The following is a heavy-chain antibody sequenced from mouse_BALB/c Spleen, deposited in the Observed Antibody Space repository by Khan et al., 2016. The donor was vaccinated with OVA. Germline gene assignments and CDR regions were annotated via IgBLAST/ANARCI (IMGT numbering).Heavy chain of an antibody. J-gene: IGHJ3*01. D-gene: IGHD2-14*01. CDR1: GYSFTVYY. CDR3: AGGYEFFAH. CDR2: VNPNNGDT. V-gene: IGHV1-26*01. Sequence: EVQLQQSGPDLVKPGASVKISCKASGYSFTVYYMIWVKQSHGKSPEWIGRVNPNNGDTNYNQKFKDKAILTVDKSSTTAYMELSSLTSEDSAVFYCAGGYEFFAHWGQGTLVTVSA.